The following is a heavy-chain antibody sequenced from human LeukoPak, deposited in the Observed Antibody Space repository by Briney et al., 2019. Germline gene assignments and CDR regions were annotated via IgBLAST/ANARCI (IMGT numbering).Heavy chain of an antibody. CDR3: ARPHGDSSGYYFDY. J-gene: IGHJ4*02. D-gene: IGHD3-22*01. CDR2: IYHSGST. Sequence: SETLSLTCTVSGGSISSGGYYWSWIRQPPGKGLEWIGYIYHSGSTYYNPSLKSRVTISVDRSKNQFSLKLSSVPAADTAVYYCARPHGDSSGYYFDYWGQGTLVTVSS. V-gene: IGHV4-30-2*01. CDR1: GGSISSGGYY.